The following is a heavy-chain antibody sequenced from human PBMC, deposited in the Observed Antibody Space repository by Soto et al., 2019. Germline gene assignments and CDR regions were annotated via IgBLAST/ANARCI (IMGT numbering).Heavy chain of an antibody. CDR3: ARDLRSGYYFSYYYYYMDV. CDR2: ISSSSSYI. D-gene: IGHD3-3*01. J-gene: IGHJ6*03. V-gene: IGHV3-21*01. Sequence: GGSLRLSCAASGFTFSSHSMNWVRQAPGKGLEWVSSISSSSSYIYYADSVKGRFTISRDNAKNSLYLQMNSLRAEDTAVYYCARDLRSGYYFSYYYYYMDVWGKGTTVTVSS. CDR1: GFTFSSHS.